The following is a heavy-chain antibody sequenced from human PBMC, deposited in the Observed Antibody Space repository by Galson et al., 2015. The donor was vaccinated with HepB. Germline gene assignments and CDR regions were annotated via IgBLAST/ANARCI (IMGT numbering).Heavy chain of an antibody. CDR2: INPSGGST. CDR1: GYTFTSYY. CDR3: ARGYCSSTSCYNLPTFDI. D-gene: IGHD2-2*02. J-gene: IGHJ3*02. Sequence: SVKVSCKVSGYTFTSYYMHWVRQAPGQGLEWMGIINPSGGSTSYAQKFQGRVTMTRDTSTSTVYMELSSLRSEDTAVYYCARGYCSSTSCYNLPTFDIWGQGTVVTVSS. V-gene: IGHV1-46*01.